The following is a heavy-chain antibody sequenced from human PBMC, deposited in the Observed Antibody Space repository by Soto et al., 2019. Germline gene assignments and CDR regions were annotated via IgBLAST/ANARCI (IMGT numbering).Heavy chain of an antibody. J-gene: IGHJ4*02. Sequence: QERLVPSGAEVRKPGSSVKVSCKVTGGTSTRYAINWVRQAPGQGLEGMGGIVPMFGTSKYAQKFQGRVTITADTSTNIAYMELRSLRSEDTAVYYCNRGSEYDFWSVYLWGQGTLVSVSS. D-gene: IGHD3-3*01. CDR2: IVPMFGTS. CDR1: GGTSTRYA. CDR3: NRGSEYDFWSVYL. V-gene: IGHV1-69*06.